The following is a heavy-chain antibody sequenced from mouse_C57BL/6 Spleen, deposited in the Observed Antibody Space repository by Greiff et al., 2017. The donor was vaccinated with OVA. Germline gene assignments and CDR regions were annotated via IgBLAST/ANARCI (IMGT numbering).Heavy chain of an antibody. CDR3: ARGALYGSRRDYAMDY. J-gene: IGHJ4*01. CDR2: INPSNGGT. Sequence: QVQLQQPGTELVKPGASVKLSCKASGYTFTSYWMHWVKQRPGQGLEWIGNINPSNGGTNYNEKFKSKATLTVDKSSSTAYMQLSSLTSEDSAVYYCARGALYGSRRDYAMDYWGQGTSVTVSS. CDR1: GYTFTSYW. V-gene: IGHV1-53*01. D-gene: IGHD1-1*01.